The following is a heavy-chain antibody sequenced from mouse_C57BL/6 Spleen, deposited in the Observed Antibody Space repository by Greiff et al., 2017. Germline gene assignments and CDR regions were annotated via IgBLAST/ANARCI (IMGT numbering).Heavy chain of an antibody. CDR3: TREGNYDYSAMDY. CDR1: GFTFSSYA. Sequence: EVQRVESGEGLVKPGGSLKLSCAASGFTFSSYAMSWVRQTPEKRLEWVAYISSGGDYIYYADTVKGRFTISRDNARNTLYLQMSSLKSEDTAMYYCTREGNYDYSAMDYWVQGTSVTVAS. J-gene: IGHJ4*01. V-gene: IGHV5-9-1*02. CDR2: ISSGGDYI. D-gene: IGHD1-1*02.